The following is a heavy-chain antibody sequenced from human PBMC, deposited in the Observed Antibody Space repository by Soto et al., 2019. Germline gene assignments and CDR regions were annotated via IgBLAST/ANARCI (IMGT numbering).Heavy chain of an antibody. Sequence: PGGSLRLSCAASGFTFDDYAMHWVRQAPGKGLEWVSAISGSGGSTYYADSVKGRFTISRDNSKNTLYLQMNSLRAEDTAVYYCAKDDYYDSSGGYYDYWGQGTLVTVSS. J-gene: IGHJ4*02. CDR3: AKDDYYDSSGGYYDY. D-gene: IGHD3-22*01. CDR1: GFTFDDYA. CDR2: ISGSGGST. V-gene: IGHV3-23*01.